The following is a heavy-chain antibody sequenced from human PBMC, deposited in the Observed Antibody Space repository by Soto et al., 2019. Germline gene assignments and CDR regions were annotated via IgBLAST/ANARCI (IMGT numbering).Heavy chain of an antibody. CDR2: ILYSGST. CDR1: GGSINRYY. J-gene: IGHJ4*02. Sequence: SETLSLTCTVSGGSINRYYWSWIRQPPGKGLEWIGYILYSGSTNYNPSLKSRVTISVDMSENQFSPKLTSVTAADTAVYYCARHPSASGDYFDYWGQGTLVTVSS. CDR3: ARHPSASGDYFDY. V-gene: IGHV4-59*08. D-gene: IGHD6-25*01.